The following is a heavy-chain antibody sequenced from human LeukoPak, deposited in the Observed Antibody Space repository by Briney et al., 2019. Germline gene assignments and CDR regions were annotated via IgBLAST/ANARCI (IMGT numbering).Heavy chain of an antibody. CDR1: GFSFNNYA. J-gene: IGHJ4*02. Sequence: PGGSLRLSCAASGFSFNNYAMSWVRQAPGKGLEWVSAISTTGGSTYYADSVKGRFTVSRDNSKNTLSLQMDSLRVEDTALYYCAKDWTTVVTPKGYYFDSWGQGTLVTASS. CDR2: ISTTGGST. D-gene: IGHD4-23*01. CDR3: AKDWTTVVTPKGYYFDS. V-gene: IGHV3-23*01.